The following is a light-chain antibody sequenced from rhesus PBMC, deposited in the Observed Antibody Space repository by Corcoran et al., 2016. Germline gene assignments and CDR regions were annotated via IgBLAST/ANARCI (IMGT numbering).Light chain of an antibody. V-gene: IGKV1-43*01. CDR1: QGISTY. CDR2: AAS. CDR3: LKHNLTPWT. Sequence: DIQMTQSPSSLSPSAGDAITIICRASQGISTYLNLYHQKPEKVAKRLIYAASSLESGVPSRFSGSGSRTEFTLTISRLRPEDFATYSCLKHNLTPWTFDQGTKVEIK. J-gene: IGKJ1*01.